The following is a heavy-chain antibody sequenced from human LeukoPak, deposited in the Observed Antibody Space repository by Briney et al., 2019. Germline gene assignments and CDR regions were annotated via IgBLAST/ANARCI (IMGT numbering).Heavy chain of an antibody. CDR2: ISSSSSYI. Sequence: GGSLRLSCAASGFTFSSYSMNWVRQAPGKGLEWVTSISSSSSYIYYADSVKGRFTISGDNAKNSLYLQMNSLRAEDTAVYYCARAYYFDSSGVPYYIDYWGPGTLVTVSS. CDR3: ARAYYFDSSGVPYYIDY. CDR1: GFTFSSYS. J-gene: IGHJ4*02. D-gene: IGHD3-22*01. V-gene: IGHV3-21*01.